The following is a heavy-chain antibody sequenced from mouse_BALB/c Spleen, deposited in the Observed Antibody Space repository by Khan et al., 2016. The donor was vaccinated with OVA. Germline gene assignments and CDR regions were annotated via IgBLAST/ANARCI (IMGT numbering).Heavy chain of an antibody. CDR2: ISSGGSYT. J-gene: IGHJ2*01. CDR1: GFSFSSYS. CDR3: SRQRGYYGSNPYVDY. V-gene: IGHV5-6-4*01. D-gene: IGHD1-1*01. Sequence: EVQRVESGGGLVRPGGSLKLSCAASGFSFSSYSMSWVRQTPEKRLEWVATISSGGSYTYYPDSVKGRFTMSRDNAKNTLYLQMSSLKSEDTALYYCSRQRGYYGSNPYVDYCGQGTTLTVSS.